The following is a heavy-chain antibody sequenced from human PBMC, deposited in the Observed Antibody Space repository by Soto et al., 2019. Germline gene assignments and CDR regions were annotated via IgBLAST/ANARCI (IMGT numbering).Heavy chain of an antibody. V-gene: IGHV3-30-3*01. J-gene: IGHJ4*02. CDR1: GFTFSSYA. CDR2: ISYDGSNK. CDR3: ARGFEWLEY. D-gene: IGHD6-19*01. Sequence: GGSLRLSXAASGFTFSSYAMHWVRQAPGKGLEWVAVISYDGSNKYYADSVKGRFTISRDNSKNTLYLQMNSLRAEDTAVYYCARGFEWLEYWGQGTLVTVSS.